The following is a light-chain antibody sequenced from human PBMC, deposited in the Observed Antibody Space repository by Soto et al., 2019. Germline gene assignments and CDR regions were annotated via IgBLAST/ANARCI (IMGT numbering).Light chain of an antibody. CDR3: SSYTGNSTL. Sequence: QSALTQPASVSGSPGQSITISCTGSSSDVGAYESVAWYQQHPGKAPKLMIYDVTKRPSGVSTRFSGSKSGNTASLSISGLQAEDEADYYCSSYTGNSTLFGGGTQLTVL. V-gene: IGLV2-14*03. J-gene: IGLJ2*01. CDR2: DVT. CDR1: SSDVGAYES.